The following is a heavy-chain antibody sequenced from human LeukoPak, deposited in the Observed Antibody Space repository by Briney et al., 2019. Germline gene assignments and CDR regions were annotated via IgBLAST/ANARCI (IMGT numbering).Heavy chain of an antibody. D-gene: IGHD3-10*01. CDR2: IIPIFGTA. Sequence: ASVKVSCKASGGTFSSYAISWVRQAPGQGLEWMGGIIPIFGTANYAQKFQGRVTITADESTSTAYMELSSLRSEDTAVYYCARDVRITMVRGAPGWFDPWGQGTLVTVSS. J-gene: IGHJ5*02. CDR3: ARDVRITMVRGAPGWFDP. V-gene: IGHV1-69*13. CDR1: GGTFSSYA.